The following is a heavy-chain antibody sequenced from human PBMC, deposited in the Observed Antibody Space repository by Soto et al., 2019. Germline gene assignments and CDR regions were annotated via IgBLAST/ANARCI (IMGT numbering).Heavy chain of an antibody. Sequence: EVQLVESGGGLVKPGGSLRLSCAASGFTFSSYSMNWVRQAPGKGLEWVSSISSSSSYIYYADSVKGRFTISRDNAKNSLYLQMNSLRAEDTAVYYCARDQDEVTTVVKKIGYYYGMDVWGQGTTVTVSS. J-gene: IGHJ6*02. CDR1: GFTFSSYS. V-gene: IGHV3-21*01. D-gene: IGHD4-17*01. CDR3: ARDQDEVTTVVKKIGYYYGMDV. CDR2: ISSSSSYI.